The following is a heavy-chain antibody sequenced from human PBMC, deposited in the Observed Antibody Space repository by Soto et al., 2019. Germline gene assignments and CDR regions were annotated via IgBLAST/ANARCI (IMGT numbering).Heavy chain of an antibody. J-gene: IGHJ6*02. CDR1: GGTFSSYT. D-gene: IGHD2-2*01. Sequence: SVKVSCKASGGTFSSYTISWVRQAPGQGLEWMGRIIPILGIANYAQKFQGRVTITADKSTSTAYMELSSLRSEDTAVYYCTTDPPPGLVPAAIDPRRIYYYYGMDVWGQGTTVTVSS. V-gene: IGHV1-69*04. CDR3: TTDPPPGLVPAAIDPRRIYYYYGMDV. CDR2: IIPILGIA.